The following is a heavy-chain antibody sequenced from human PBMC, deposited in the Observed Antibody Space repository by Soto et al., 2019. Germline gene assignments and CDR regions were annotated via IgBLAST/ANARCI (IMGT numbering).Heavy chain of an antibody. CDR2: ISGSGAGT. V-gene: IGHV3-23*01. CDR3: AKGPTIFGAVISFDYYYGMYV. CDR1: GFTFSSSA. D-gene: IGHD3-3*01. Sequence: GGSLRLSCTASGFTFSSSAMSWVRQAPGRGLEWVSGISGSGAGTYYADSVKGRFTISRDNSKNTLYLQMSGLRAEDTAVYYCAKGPTIFGAVISFDYYYGMYVWGQGTPVTVSS. J-gene: IGHJ6*02.